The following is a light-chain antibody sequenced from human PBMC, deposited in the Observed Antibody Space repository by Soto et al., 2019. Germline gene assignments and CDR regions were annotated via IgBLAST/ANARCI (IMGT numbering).Light chain of an antibody. Sequence: EIFMTQSPNTLSVSPGERATLSCRASQSVSTNLAWYQQKPGQSPRLLIYGTSTRATGVPARFSGGGSGTEFTLTINSLQSEDFAVYFCHQYIFWPPFGQVTKAAI. CDR1: QSVSTN. CDR2: GTS. V-gene: IGKV3-15*01. CDR3: HQYIFWPP. J-gene: IGKJ1*01.